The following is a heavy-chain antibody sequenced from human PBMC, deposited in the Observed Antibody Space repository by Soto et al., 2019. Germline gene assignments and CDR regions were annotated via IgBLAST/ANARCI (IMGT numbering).Heavy chain of an antibody. CDR1: GYTFTGYY. Sequence: ASVKVSCKASGYTFTGYYMHWVRQAPGQGLEWMGWINPNSGGTNYAQKFQGRVTMTRDTSISTAYMELSRLRSDDTAVYYCAIDEMKVEKYYYYYYGMDVWGQGTTVTVSS. V-gene: IGHV1-2*02. D-gene: IGHD3-22*01. J-gene: IGHJ6*02. CDR2: INPNSGGT. CDR3: AIDEMKVEKYYYYYYGMDV.